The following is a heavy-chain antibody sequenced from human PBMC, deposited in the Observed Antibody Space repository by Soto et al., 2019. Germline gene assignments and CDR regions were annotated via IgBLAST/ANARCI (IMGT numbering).Heavy chain of an antibody. V-gene: IGHV3-7*01. CDR2: IKQDGSEK. Sequence: PGGSLMHSCSASGFSFSSYWMSWVRLSPGKRLDWVANIKQDGSEKYYVDSVKGRSTLSRDNAQNSLQLQMNSLRAEDTAIYFCARVAYGNGWIFDHWGQGTLVTVSS. D-gene: IGHD6-19*01. CDR3: ARVAYGNGWIFDH. CDR1: GFSFSSYW. J-gene: IGHJ4*01.